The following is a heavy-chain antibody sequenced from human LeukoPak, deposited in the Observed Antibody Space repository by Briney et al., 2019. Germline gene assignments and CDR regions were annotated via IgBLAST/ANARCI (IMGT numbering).Heavy chain of an antibody. V-gene: IGHV3-23*01. D-gene: IGHD5-12*01. CDR2: ISGSGGST. CDR1: GFTFSSYA. J-gene: IGHJ4*02. Sequence: GGSLRLSCAASGFTFSSYAMSWVRQAPGKGLEWVSAISGSGGSTYYADSVKGRFTISRDNAKNSLYLQMNSLRAEDTAVYYCARLSAVDSGYDYWGQGTLVTVSS. CDR3: ARLSAVDSGYDY.